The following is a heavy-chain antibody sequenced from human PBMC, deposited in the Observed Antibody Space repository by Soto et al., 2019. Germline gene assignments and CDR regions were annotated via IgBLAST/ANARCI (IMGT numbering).Heavy chain of an antibody. J-gene: IGHJ5*01. CDR1: GGSISNNNW. V-gene: IGHV4-4*02. Sequence: QVQLQQSGPGLVKPSETLSLTCAVSGGSISNNNWWSWVRQPPGKGLEWIGEIYHSGRTNYNPYLKSRVSISADKSTNHFSLNLNSVTAADTAIYYCARGGSGYDWFDSWGQGTLVTVSS. CDR3: ARGGSGYDWFDS. D-gene: IGHD5-12*01. CDR2: IYHSGRT.